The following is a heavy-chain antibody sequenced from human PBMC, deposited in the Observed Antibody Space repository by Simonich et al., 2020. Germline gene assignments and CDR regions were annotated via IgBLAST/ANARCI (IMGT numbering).Heavy chain of an antibody. J-gene: IGHJ4*02. CDR1: GFTFSSYS. CDR3: ARKRFLEWFFDY. V-gene: IGHV3-21*01. Sequence: EVQLVESGGGLVKPGGSLRLSCAASGFTFSSYSMNWVRKATGKGLECVASISSSSSYRYYADSVQGRFTISRDNAKNALYLQMNSLRAEDTAVYYCARKRFLEWFFDYWGQGTLVTVSS. CDR2: ISSSSSYR. D-gene: IGHD3-3*01.